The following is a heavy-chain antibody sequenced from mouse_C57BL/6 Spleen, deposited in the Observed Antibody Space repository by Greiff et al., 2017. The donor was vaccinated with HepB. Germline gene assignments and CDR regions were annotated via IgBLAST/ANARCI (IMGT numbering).Heavy chain of an antibody. V-gene: IGHV14-4*01. J-gene: IGHJ2*01. D-gene: IGHD2-12*01. CDR3: TIVYDGRFDY. CDR2: IDPENGDT. Sequence: EVQLQQSGAELVRPGASVKLSCTASGFNIKDDYMHWVKQRPEQGLEWIGWIDPENGDTEYASKFQGKATITADTSSNTAYLKLSSLTSEDTAVYYCTIVYDGRFDYWGQGTTLTVSS. CDR1: GFNIKDDY.